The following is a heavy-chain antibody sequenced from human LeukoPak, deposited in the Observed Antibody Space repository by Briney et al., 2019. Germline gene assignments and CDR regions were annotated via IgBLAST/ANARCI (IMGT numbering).Heavy chain of an antibody. D-gene: IGHD4-17*01. J-gene: IGHJ4*02. Sequence: SETLSLTCTVSGGSITGYYWSWIRQPPGKGLEWIGEINHSGSTNYNPSLKSRVTISVDTSKNQFSLKLSSVTAADTAVYYCARGRNDYGDYFDYWGQGTLVTVSS. CDR1: GGSITGYY. V-gene: IGHV4-34*01. CDR2: INHSGST. CDR3: ARGRNDYGDYFDY.